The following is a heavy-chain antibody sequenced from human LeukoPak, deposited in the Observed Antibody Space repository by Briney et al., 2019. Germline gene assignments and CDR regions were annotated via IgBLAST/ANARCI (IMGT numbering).Heavy chain of an antibody. CDR2: IYYSGST. J-gene: IGHJ4*02. Sequence: SSETLSLTCTVSGGSISSSSYYWGWIRQPPGKGLEWIGSIYYSGSTYYNPSLKSRVTISVDTSKNQFSLKLSSVTAADTAVYYCARRRDGYPPLGEYDYWGQGTLVTVSS. V-gene: IGHV4-39*01. CDR1: GGSISSSSYY. D-gene: IGHD5-24*01. CDR3: ARRRDGYPPLGEYDY.